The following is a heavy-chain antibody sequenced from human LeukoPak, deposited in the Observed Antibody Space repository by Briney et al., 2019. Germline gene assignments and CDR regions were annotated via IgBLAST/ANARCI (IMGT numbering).Heavy chain of an antibody. Sequence: GGSLRLSCAASGFTFSNYTMNWVRQAPGKGLEWVSSISSSSSYIHYADSVKGRFSISRDNAKNSLYLQMNSLRDEDTAVYYCARDRNYDGSVYYEDDYFDYWGQGTLVTVSS. D-gene: IGHD3-22*01. V-gene: IGHV3-21*01. CDR3: ARDRNYDGSVYYEDDYFDY. CDR1: GFTFSNYT. J-gene: IGHJ4*02. CDR2: ISSSSSYI.